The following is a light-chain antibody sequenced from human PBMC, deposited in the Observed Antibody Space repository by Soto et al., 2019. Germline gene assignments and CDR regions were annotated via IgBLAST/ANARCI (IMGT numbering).Light chain of an antibody. CDR2: GAS. V-gene: IGKV3-15*01. CDR3: QQYNTWPRT. CDR1: QPISRN. Sequence: EIVMTQSPDNLSVSLGQGATLSCRASQPISRNLAWYQQKPGQAPRLLIYGASTRATDIPGWFSGGGSGTEFTLTISSLQSEDFAIYFCQQYNTWPRTFGQGTKVEVK. J-gene: IGKJ1*01.